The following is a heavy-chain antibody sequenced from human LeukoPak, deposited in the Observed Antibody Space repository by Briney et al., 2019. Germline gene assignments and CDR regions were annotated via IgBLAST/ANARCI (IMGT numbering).Heavy chain of an antibody. D-gene: IGHD1-14*01. CDR3: ARGVEPLAANTLAY. V-gene: IGHV3-53*01. J-gene: IGHJ4*02. CDR1: GLTVITND. CDR2: LYSDGNT. Sequence: PGGSLRLSWAASGLTVITNDMTWVRQAPGKGLELDSVLYSDGNTKYADSVQGRFTISRDNSKNTLYLEMNSLSPDDTAVYYCARGVEPLAANTLAYWGQGTLVTVSS.